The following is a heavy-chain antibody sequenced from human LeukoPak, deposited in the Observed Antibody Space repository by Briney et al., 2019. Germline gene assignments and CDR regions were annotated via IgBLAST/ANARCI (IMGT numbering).Heavy chain of an antibody. J-gene: IGHJ4*02. CDR1: GGSISSYY. CDR3: ASFGTDYYDSSGYTH. V-gene: IGHV4-59*08. D-gene: IGHD3-22*01. CDR2: IYYSGST. Sequence: PSETLSLTCTVSGGSISSYYWSWIRQPPGKGLEWIGYIYYSGSTNYNPSLKSRVTISVDTSKNQFSLKLSSVTAADTAVYYCASFGTDYYDSSGYTHWGQGTLVTVSS.